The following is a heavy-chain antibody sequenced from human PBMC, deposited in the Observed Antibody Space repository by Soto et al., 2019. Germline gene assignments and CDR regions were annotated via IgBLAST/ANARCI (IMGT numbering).Heavy chain of an antibody. CDR1: GFTFSSYG. Sequence: GGSLRLSCAASGFTFSSYGMHWVRQAPGKGLEWVAVIWYDGSNKYYADSVKGRFTISRDNSKNTLYLQMNSLRAEDTAVYYCAREAWDSSGYNGAGWFAPWGQGTLVTVSS. CDR3: AREAWDSSGYNGAGWFAP. V-gene: IGHV3-33*01. CDR2: IWYDGSNK. J-gene: IGHJ5*02. D-gene: IGHD3-22*01.